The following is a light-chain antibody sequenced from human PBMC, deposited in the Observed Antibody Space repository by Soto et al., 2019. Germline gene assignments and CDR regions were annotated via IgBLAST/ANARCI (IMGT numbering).Light chain of an antibody. J-gene: IGKJ1*01. CDR1: QSVSSIY. CDR3: QQDYNLPWT. Sequence: EIVLTQSAGSLSLSPVGRATLSCMSSQSVSSIYLTCYQQKPCQAPRLLIYGASTRATGIPARFSGSGSGTDFTLTISSLQPEDFAVYYCQQDYNLPWTFGQGTKVDTK. CDR2: GAS. V-gene: IGKV3D-7*01.